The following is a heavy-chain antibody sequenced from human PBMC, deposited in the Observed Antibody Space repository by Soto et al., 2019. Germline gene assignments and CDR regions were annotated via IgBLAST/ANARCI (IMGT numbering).Heavy chain of an antibody. CDR1: GDSVSSSSVA. CDR2: TYYRSRWYS. J-gene: IGHJ6*02. V-gene: IGHV6-1*01. Sequence: SQTLSLTCVISGDSVSSSSVAWNWVRQSPSRGLEWLGRTYYRSRWYSDFAVSVRGRIVINADTSKNQFSLQLNSVTPEDTAVYFCARSEEASDYYYYALDVWGQGTTVTVSS. CDR3: ARSEEASDYYYYALDV.